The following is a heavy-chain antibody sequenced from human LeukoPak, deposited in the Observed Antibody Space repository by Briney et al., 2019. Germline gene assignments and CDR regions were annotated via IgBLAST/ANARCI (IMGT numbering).Heavy chain of an antibody. CDR2: IRQGGSHV. V-gene: IGHV3-7*01. CDR3: ASSYLKH. Sequence: GGSLRLSCVASGFAFSTNWMNWVRQAPGEGLEWVANIRQGGSHVNYADSVKGRFSISRDNARNSLFLQLNNLRAEDTAVYYCASSYLKHWGQGTLVTVSS. CDR1: GFAFSTNW. J-gene: IGHJ1*01.